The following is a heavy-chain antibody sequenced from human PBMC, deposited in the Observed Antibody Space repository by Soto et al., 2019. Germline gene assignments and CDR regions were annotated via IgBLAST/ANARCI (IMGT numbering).Heavy chain of an antibody. V-gene: IGHV4-34*01. CDR2: INHSGSN. D-gene: IGHD3-9*01. CDR3: ARGGSNDWQVAFDI. Sequence: PSETLSLTCLVSGGSFSTYYYNWIRQSPGKGLEWIGEINHSGSNNYSPSLKSRVTMSLDTSKNHFSLKLTSVTAADTAVYYCARGGSNDWQVAFDIWGQGTMVTVSS. J-gene: IGHJ3*02. CDR1: GGSFSTYY.